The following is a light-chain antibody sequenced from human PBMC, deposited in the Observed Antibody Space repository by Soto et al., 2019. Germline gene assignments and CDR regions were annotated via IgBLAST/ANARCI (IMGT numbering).Light chain of an antibody. J-gene: IGKJ4*01. V-gene: IGKV3-15*01. CDR1: QGIRNH. CDR2: YGS. Sequence: IVMTQSPATLSVSPGERVTFSCRASQGIRNHLAWYQHKPGQAPRLLISYGSAGATGIPARFSGSGSGTEFTLTINSLQSEDFAVYYCQQRANWPLTFGGGTKVDIK. CDR3: QQRANWPLT.